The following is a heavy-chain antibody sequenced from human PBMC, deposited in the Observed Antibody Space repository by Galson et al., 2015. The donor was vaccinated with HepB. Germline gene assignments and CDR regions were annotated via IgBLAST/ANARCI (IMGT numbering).Heavy chain of an antibody. V-gene: IGHV3-11*06. J-gene: IGHJ4*02. CDR1: GLAFSEYY. CDR3: ARVADADYGDHSHFDY. Sequence: SLRLSCAASGLAFSEYYMSWIRQAPGKGLEWVSYISSSSTYTKYADPVKGRFTISRDNAKNSVYLQINSLRAEDTAVYYCARVADADYGDHSHFDYWGQGTLVTVSS. D-gene: IGHD4-17*01. CDR2: ISSSSTYT.